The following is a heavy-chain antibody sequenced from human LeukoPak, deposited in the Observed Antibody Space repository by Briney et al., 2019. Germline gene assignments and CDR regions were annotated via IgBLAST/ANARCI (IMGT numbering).Heavy chain of an antibody. J-gene: IGHJ5*02. Sequence: GGSLRLSCAASGFTFSSYSMNWVRQAPGKGLEWVSSIGSRSTYTYSADSVKGRFTISRDNAKNSLYLQMNSLRAGDTAVYYCARDGWFGDYNWFDPWGQGTLVTVSS. D-gene: IGHD3-10*01. V-gene: IGHV3-21*01. CDR3: ARDGWFGDYNWFDP. CDR1: GFTFSSYS. CDR2: IGSRSTYT.